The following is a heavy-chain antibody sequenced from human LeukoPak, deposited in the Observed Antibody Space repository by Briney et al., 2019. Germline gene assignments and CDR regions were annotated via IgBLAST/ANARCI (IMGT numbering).Heavy chain of an antibody. Sequence: SETLSLTCTVSGGSISSSSYYWGWIRQPPGKGLEWIGSIYYSGSTYYNPSLKSRVTISVDTSKNQFSLKLSSVTAADTAVYYCARHLSVYYYDSSGDYPDAFDIWGQGTMVTVSS. CDR3: ARHLSVYYYDSSGDYPDAFDI. J-gene: IGHJ3*02. CDR2: IYYSGST. CDR1: GGSISSSSYY. D-gene: IGHD3-22*01. V-gene: IGHV4-39*01.